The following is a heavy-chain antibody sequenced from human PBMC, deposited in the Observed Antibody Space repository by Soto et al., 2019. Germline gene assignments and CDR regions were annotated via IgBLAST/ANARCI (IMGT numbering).Heavy chain of an antibody. Sequence: QLLLQESGPGLVKPSETLSLTCTVSGGSILDSTYYLAWIRQSPGKGLEWIGTIFYSGGTFYTPSLKSRVTMSVDTSNNQFSLKLSSVTAADTAVYYCARQASGYYYGWFDPWGQGTLVTVSS. D-gene: IGHD3-22*01. J-gene: IGHJ5*02. CDR2: IFYSGGT. CDR3: ARQASGYYYGWFDP. V-gene: IGHV4-39*01. CDR1: GGSILDSTYY.